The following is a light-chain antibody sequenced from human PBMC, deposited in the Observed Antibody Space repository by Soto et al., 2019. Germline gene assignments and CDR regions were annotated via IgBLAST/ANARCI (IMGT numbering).Light chain of an antibody. CDR3: AAWDDSLGGSWV. J-gene: IGLJ3*02. V-gene: IGLV1-47*02. CDR1: SSNIGSNY. CDR2: ANA. Sequence: QSVLTQPPSASGTPGQRVIISCSGRSSNIGSNYVYWFQHLPGTAPKLLIYANAQRPSGVPDRFSGSKSGTSASLAISGLRSEDEADYYCAAWDDSLGGSWVFGGGTKLTVL.